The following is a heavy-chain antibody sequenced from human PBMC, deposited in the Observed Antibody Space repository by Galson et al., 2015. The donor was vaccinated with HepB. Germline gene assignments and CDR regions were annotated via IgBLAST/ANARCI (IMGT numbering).Heavy chain of an antibody. D-gene: IGHD1-7*01. Sequence: LSLTCTVSGGSISSGGYYWTWIRQLPGKGLEWIGNFHYSGSTHYNPSLKSRLAISVDTSKNQFSLNLSSVTAADTAIYYCARERRYNWNYGEYYYGMDVWGQGTTVTVSS. CDR2: FHYSGST. CDR3: ARERRYNWNYGEYYYGMDV. J-gene: IGHJ6*02. CDR1: GGSISSGGYY. V-gene: IGHV4-31*03.